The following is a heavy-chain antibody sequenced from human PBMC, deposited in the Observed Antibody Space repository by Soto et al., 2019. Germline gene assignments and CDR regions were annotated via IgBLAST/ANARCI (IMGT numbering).Heavy chain of an antibody. CDR3: ARVGLVRFLDRYFFDY. D-gene: IGHD3-3*01. J-gene: IGHJ4*02. V-gene: IGHV3-23*01. Sequence: EVQLLESGGALVQPGGSLRLSCAASGFTFSSYAMSWVRQAPGKGLEWVSAISARGGTPYYTDSVKGRFTISRDNSKNTLYLQMSSLRAEDTAIYYCARVGLVRFLDRYFFDYWGQGTLVTVSS. CDR1: GFTFSSYA. CDR2: ISARGGTP.